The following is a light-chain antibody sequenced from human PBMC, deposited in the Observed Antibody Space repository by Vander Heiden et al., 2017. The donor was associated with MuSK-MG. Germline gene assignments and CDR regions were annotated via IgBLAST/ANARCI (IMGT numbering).Light chain of an antibody. CDR2: EIS. CDR3: MQGTHWPWT. Sequence: VMTQSPLSLPVTLGQPAPISCSSSQSLVYSDGNTYLMWFQQRPGHSPRRLIYEISNRDSGVPDRFSGSGAGTEFTLKISRVEAEDVGVYYCMQGTHWPWTFGQGTKVEIK. CDR1: QSLVYSDGNTY. J-gene: IGKJ1*01. V-gene: IGKV2-30*01.